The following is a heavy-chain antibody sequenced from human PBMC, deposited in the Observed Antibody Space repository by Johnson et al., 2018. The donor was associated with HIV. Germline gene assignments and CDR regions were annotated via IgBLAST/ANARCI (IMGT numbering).Heavy chain of an antibody. CDR2: ISGSGGGT. V-gene: IGHV3-23*04. CDR1: GFTFSSYV. Sequence: VQLVESGGGVVQPGRSLRLSCAASGFTFSSYVMSWVRQAPGKGLEWVSSISGSGGGTYYADSVKGRFTISRDNSKNTLYLQMNSLRAEDTAVYYCARDKVDDAFDIWGQGTMVTVSS. CDR3: ARDKVDDAFDI. J-gene: IGHJ3*02. D-gene: IGHD1-26*01.